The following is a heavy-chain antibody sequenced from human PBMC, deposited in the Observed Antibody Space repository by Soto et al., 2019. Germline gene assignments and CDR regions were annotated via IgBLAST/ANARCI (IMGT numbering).Heavy chain of an antibody. CDR2: INPSGGST. CDR1: VYTFTSYY. V-gene: IGHV1-46*01. J-gene: IGHJ6*02. D-gene: IGHD3-22*01. CDR3: ATTYYYDSSGYYAPRYYYYGMDV. Sequence: ASLKVSCKASVYTFTSYYMHWVRQAPGQGLEWMGIINPSGGSTSYAQKFQGRVTMTRDTSTSTVYMELSSLRSEDTAVYYCATTYYYDSSGYYAPRYYYYGMDVWGQGTTVTVSS.